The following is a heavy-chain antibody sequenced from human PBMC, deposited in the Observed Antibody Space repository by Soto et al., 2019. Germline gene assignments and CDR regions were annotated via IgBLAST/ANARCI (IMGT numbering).Heavy chain of an antibody. Sequence: PGGSLRLSCAASGFTFNSSWMHWVRQAPGKGLEWVSAISGSGGSTYYADSVKGRFTISRDNSKNTLYLQMNSLRAEDTAVYYCAKDRPVVPGLGLEWSYGMDVWGQGTTVTVSS. V-gene: IGHV3-23*01. D-gene: IGHD3-3*01. J-gene: IGHJ6*02. CDR1: GFTFNSSW. CDR3: AKDRPVVPGLGLEWSYGMDV. CDR2: ISGSGGST.